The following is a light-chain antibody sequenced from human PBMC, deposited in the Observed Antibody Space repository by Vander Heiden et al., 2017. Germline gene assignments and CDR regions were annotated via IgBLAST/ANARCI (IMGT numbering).Light chain of an antibody. J-gene: IGKJ3*01. V-gene: IGKV3-15*01. CDR1: QSVRSD. CDR3: QQYSSWPLT. CDR2: AAS. Sequence: EIVMTQSPVTLSVSPGERATLSCRASQSVRSDLAWYQQKHGQAPRLLIYAASTRATGLPARFSGSGSGTEFTLTISSLQSEDFAVYFCQQYSSWPLTFGPGTKVDMK.